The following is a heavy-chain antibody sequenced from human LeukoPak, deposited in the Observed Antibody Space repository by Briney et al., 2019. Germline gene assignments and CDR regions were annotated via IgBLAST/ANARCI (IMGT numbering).Heavy chain of an antibody. J-gene: IGHJ6*02. V-gene: IGHV1-8*01. CDR2: MNPNSGYT. CDR3: ARGAVIPATMGYYGMDV. CDR1: GYTFTNYD. Sequence: ASLKVSCKASGYTFTNYDINWVRQATGQGLEWMGWMNPNSGYTGYAQKFQGRFTMTRNTSISTAYMELSSLRSEDTAVYYCARGAVIPATMGYYGMDVWGQGTTVSVSS. D-gene: IGHD2-2*01.